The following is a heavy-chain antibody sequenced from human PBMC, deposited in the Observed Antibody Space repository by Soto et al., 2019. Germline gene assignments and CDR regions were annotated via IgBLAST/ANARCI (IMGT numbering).Heavy chain of an antibody. CDR1: GFTFSTYA. Sequence: QVQLVESGGGGVQPGRSLRLSCVASGFTFSTYAMHWVRQAPGKVLEWVAVVSYDGSDNYYAESVKGGFTISRDNSKNTLYLQVNSLPAEDTAVYYCAVRRTMDVWGQGTTVTVSS. J-gene: IGHJ6*02. CDR2: VSYDGSDN. CDR3: AVRRTMDV. V-gene: IGHV3-30-3*01.